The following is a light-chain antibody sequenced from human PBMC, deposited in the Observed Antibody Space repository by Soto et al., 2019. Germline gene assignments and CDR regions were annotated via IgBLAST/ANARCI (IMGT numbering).Light chain of an antibody. J-gene: IGKJ5*01. V-gene: IGKV1-39*01. Sequence: DIRMTQSPSTLSAFVGDRVTITCRASQSISLSLAWYQQKPGKAPDLLIYAASSLQSGVPSRFSGSGSGTDFTLTISSLQPEDFATYYCQQSYSTPPTFGQGTRLEIK. CDR1: QSISLS. CDR2: AAS. CDR3: QQSYSTPPT.